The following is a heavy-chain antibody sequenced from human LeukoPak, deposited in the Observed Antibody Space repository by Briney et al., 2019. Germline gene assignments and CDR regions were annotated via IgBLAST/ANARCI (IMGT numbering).Heavy chain of an antibody. J-gene: IGHJ4*02. CDR2: IKQDASER. CDR3: ATPTAGTWHFDY. CDR1: GFPFNSYA. V-gene: IGHV3-7*01. Sequence: GGSLRLSCAASGFPFNSYAMSWVRQAPGKGLEWVANIKQDASERYYVDSVKGRFTISRDNAKNSLYLQMNSLRAEDTAVYYCATPTAGTWHFDYWGQGTLVTVSS. D-gene: IGHD1-1*01.